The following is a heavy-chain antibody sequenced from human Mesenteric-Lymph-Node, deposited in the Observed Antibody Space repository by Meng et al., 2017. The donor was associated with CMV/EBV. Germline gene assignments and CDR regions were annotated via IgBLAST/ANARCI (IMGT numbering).Heavy chain of an antibody. CDR1: GLTVSSDY. D-gene: IGHD3-22*01. Sequence: GESLKISCAASGLTVSSDYMTWIRQAPGKRLEWVSSIYGDGSTHYADSVKGRVTISSDISKNTVHLQLNSLSAEDTAVYYCANYYDSSGYLPYYFDYWGQGTLVTVSS. CDR2: IYGDGST. CDR3: ANYYDSSGYLPYYFDY. J-gene: IGHJ4*02. V-gene: IGHV3-53*01.